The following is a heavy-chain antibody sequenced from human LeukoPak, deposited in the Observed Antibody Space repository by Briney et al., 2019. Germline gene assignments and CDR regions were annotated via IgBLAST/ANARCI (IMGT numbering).Heavy chain of an antibody. D-gene: IGHD1-26*01. CDR2: ISSSSTTI. CDR1: GFTFSSYS. Sequence: GGSLRLSCAASGFTFSSYSMNWVRQAPGRGLEWVSFISSSSTTIYYADSVKGRFTISRDNAKNSLYLQVNSLRDEDTAVYYCAKSESYRFDYWGQGTLVTVSS. J-gene: IGHJ4*02. V-gene: IGHV3-48*02. CDR3: AKSESYRFDY.